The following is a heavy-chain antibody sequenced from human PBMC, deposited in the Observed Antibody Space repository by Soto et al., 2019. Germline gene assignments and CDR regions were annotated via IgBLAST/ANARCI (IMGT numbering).Heavy chain of an antibody. CDR3: ARDPCELRFLEWLSLPYFDY. J-gene: IGHJ4*02. D-gene: IGHD3-3*01. V-gene: IGHV3-21*01. CDR2: ISSSSRYI. Sequence: EVQLVESGGGLVKPGGSLRLSCAASGFTFSSYSMNWVRQAPGKGLEWVSSISSSSRYIYYADSVKGRFTISRDNAKNSLFLQMNSLRAEDTAVYYCARDPCELRFLEWLSLPYFDYWGQGTLVTVSS. CDR1: GFTFSSYS.